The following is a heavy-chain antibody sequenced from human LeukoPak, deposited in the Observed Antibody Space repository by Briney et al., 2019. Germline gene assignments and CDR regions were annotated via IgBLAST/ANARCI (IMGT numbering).Heavy chain of an antibody. D-gene: IGHD5-12*01. Sequence: ASVKVSCKASGYTFTSYDINWVRQATGQGLERMGWMNPNSGNPGYAQKFQGRVTMTRNTSISTAYMELSSLRSEDTAVYYCARGVVLEWLAKMEFDPWGQGTLVNVSS. CDR3: ARGVVLEWLAKMEFDP. CDR1: GYTFTSYD. V-gene: IGHV1-8*01. J-gene: IGHJ5*02. CDR2: MNPNSGNP.